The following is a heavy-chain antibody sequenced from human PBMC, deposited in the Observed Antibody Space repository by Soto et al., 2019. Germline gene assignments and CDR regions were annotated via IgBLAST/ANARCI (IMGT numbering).Heavy chain of an antibody. D-gene: IGHD3-3*01. V-gene: IGHV4-39*01. J-gene: IGHJ2*01. CDR3: ARRNDFWSGNPNWYFDL. CDR1: GGSISSSSYY. CDR2: IYYSGST. Sequence: SGTLSLTCTVSGGSISSSSYYWGWIRQPPGKGLEWIGSIYYSGSTYYNPSLKSRVTISVDTSKNQFSLKLSSVTAADTAVYYCARRNDFWSGNPNWYFDLSGRGTLVTVSS.